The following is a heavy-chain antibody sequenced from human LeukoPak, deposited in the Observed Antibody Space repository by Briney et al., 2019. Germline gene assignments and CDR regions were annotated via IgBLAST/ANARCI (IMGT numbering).Heavy chain of an antibody. V-gene: IGHV1-69*04. Sequence: SSVKVSCKASRGTFSSYALRWLRQAPGQGLEWMGRIIPILGIANYAQKFQGRVTITADKSTSTAYMELSSLRSEDTAVYYCARDAHDSSSSPPYYYGIDAWGQGTTVTVSS. J-gene: IGHJ6*02. CDR1: RGTFSSYA. CDR2: IIPILGIA. D-gene: IGHD6-6*01. CDR3: ARDAHDSSSSPPYYYGIDA.